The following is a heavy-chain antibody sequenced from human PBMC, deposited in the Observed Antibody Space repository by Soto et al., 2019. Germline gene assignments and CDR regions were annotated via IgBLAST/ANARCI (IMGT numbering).Heavy chain of an antibody. Sequence: GGSLRLSCAASGFTFSSYAMHWVRQAPGKGLEWVAVISYDGSNKYYADSVKGRFTISRDNSKNTLYLQMNSLRAEDTAVYYCARDRGPGGSAFDIWGQGTMVTVSS. J-gene: IGHJ3*02. CDR3: ARDRGPGGSAFDI. CDR2: ISYDGSNK. D-gene: IGHD3-16*01. CDR1: GFTFSSYA. V-gene: IGHV3-30*04.